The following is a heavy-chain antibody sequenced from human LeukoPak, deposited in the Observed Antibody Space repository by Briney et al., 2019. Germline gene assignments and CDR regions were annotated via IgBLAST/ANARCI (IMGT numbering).Heavy chain of an antibody. CDR2: IYYSGST. V-gene: IGHV4-31*03. CDR3: ASGLGGLWLMSRYMDV. D-gene: IGHD5-18*01. J-gene: IGHJ6*03. Sequence: SETLSLTCTLSGGSISRGGYYWSWIRQHPGKGLEWIGYIYYSGSTYYNPSLKSRVTISLDTSKNQFSLKLSSVTAADTAVYYCASGLGGLWLMSRYMDVWGKGTTVTVSS. CDR1: GGSISRGGYY.